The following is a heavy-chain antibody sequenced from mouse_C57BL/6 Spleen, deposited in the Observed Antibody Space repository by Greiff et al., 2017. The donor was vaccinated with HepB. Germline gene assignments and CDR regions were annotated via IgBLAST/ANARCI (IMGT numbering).Heavy chain of an antibody. Sequence: EVQGVESGGGLVQPGGSLKLSCAASGFTFSDYGMAWVRQAPRKGPEWVAFISNLAYSIYYADTVTGRFTISRENAKNTLYLEMSSLRSEDTAMYYCARRFYDGYLYYAMDYWGQGTSVTVSS. D-gene: IGHD2-3*01. CDR3: ARRFYDGYLYYAMDY. CDR2: ISNLAYSI. V-gene: IGHV5-15*01. J-gene: IGHJ4*01. CDR1: GFTFSDYG.